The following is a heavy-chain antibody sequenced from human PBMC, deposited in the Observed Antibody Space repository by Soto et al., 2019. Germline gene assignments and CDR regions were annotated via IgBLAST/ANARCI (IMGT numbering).Heavy chain of an antibody. Sequence: GGSLRLSCAASGFTFTSYAMSWVRQAPGKGLEWVSAISGSGGSTYYADSVKGRFTICRDNSKNTLYLQMNSVRAEDTAVYCCANPPRDVWGQGTTVTVSS. J-gene: IGHJ6*02. CDR3: ANPPRDV. CDR1: GFTFTSYA. CDR2: ISGSGGST. V-gene: IGHV3-23*01.